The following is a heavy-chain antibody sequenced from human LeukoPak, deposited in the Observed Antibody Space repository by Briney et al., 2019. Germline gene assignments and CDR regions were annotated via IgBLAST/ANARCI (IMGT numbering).Heavy chain of an antibody. D-gene: IGHD2-21*02. Sequence: SETLSLTCTVSGASVSSNYWSWIRQSAARGLEWLGRISVSDGTNYNPSLKGRVSMSVDASKNQFSLILTSAAAADTAVYYCARMRLHTGDWYADDSWGQGKLVTVSS. CDR1: GASVSSNY. CDR2: ISVSDGT. V-gene: IGHV4-4*07. CDR3: ARMRLHTGDWYADDS. J-gene: IGHJ4*02.